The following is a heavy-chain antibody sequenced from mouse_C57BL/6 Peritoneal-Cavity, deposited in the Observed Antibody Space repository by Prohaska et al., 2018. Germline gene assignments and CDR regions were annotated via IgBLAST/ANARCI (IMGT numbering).Heavy chain of an antibody. CDR3: ARGYYGCFDY. D-gene: IGHD1-1*01. Sequence: EVKLVESEGGLEQPGSSMKLSCTASGFTFSEYYMAWVRQVPEKGLEWVANINYDGSSTYYLDSLKSRFIISRDNAKNILYLQMSSLKSEDTATYYCARGYYGCFDYWGQGTTLTVSS. J-gene: IGHJ2*01. V-gene: IGHV5-16*01. CDR1: GFTFSEYY. CDR2: INYDGSST.